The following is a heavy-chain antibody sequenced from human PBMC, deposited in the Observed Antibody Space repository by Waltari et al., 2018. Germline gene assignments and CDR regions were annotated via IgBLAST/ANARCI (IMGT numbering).Heavy chain of an antibody. CDR1: GGSISRSSYY. D-gene: IGHD3-22*01. Sequence: QLQLQESGPGLVKPSETLSLTCTVSGGSISRSSYYWGWIRQPPGKGLGWIGSIYYSGSTYYNPSLKSRVTISVDTSKNQFSLKLSSVTAADTAVYYCARDSMGYYDSSGYYPSDAFDIWGQGTMVTVSS. J-gene: IGHJ3*02. V-gene: IGHV4-39*07. CDR3: ARDSMGYYDSSGYYPSDAFDI. CDR2: IYYSGST.